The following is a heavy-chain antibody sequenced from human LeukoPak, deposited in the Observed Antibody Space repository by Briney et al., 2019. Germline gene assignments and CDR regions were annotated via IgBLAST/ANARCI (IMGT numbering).Heavy chain of an antibody. J-gene: IGHJ4*02. CDR1: GYTFTGYY. CDR3: ARDLYSSSWYPFAY. CDR2: INPNSGGT. V-gene: IGHV1-2*02. Sequence: AASVKVSCKASGYTFTGYYMHWVRQAPGQGHEWMGWINPNSGGTNYAQKFQGRVTMTRDTSISTAYMELSRLRSDDTAVYYCARDLYSSSWYPFAYWGQGTLVTVSS. D-gene: IGHD6-13*01.